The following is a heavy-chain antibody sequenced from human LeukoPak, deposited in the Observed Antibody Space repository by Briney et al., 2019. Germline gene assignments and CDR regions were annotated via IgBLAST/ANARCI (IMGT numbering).Heavy chain of an antibody. J-gene: IGHJ3*02. Sequence: PGGSLRLSCAASGFTFSDYYMSWIRQAPGKGLEWVSYISSSGSTIYYADSVKGRLTISRDNAKNSLYLQMNSLRAEDTAVYYCARDSELRYFDWSWAGAFDIWGQGTMVTVSS. CDR3: ARDSELRYFDWSWAGAFDI. CDR2: ISSSGSTI. CDR1: GFTFSDYY. V-gene: IGHV3-11*01. D-gene: IGHD3-9*01.